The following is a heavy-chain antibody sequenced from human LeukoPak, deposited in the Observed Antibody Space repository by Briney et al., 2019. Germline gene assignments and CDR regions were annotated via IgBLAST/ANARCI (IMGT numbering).Heavy chain of an antibody. CDR1: GGSISSGGYY. CDR3: AREGYCTNGECYRGNSDY. CDR2: IYHSGST. V-gene: IGHV4-30-2*01. J-gene: IGHJ4*02. D-gene: IGHD2-8*01. Sequence: SQTLSLTCTVSGGSISSGGYYWSWIRQPPGKGLEWIGYIYHSGSTYYNPSLKSRVTISVDRSKNQFSLKLSSVTAADTAVYYCAREGYCTNGECYRGNSDYWGQGTLVTVSS.